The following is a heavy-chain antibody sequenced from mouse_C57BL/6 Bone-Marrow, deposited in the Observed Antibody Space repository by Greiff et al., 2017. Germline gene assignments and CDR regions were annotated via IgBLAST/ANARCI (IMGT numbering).Heavy chain of an antibody. J-gene: IGHJ3*01. V-gene: IGHV1-4*01. CDR1: GYTFTSYT. Sequence: VKLVESGAELARPGASVKMSCKASGYTFTSYTMHWVKQRPGQGLEWIGYINPSSGYTKYNQKFKDKATLTADKSSSTAYMQLSSLTSEDSAVYYCARPDSSGYTRWFYWGQGTLVTVSA. CDR3: ARPDSSGYTRWFY. CDR2: INPSSGYT. D-gene: IGHD3-2*02.